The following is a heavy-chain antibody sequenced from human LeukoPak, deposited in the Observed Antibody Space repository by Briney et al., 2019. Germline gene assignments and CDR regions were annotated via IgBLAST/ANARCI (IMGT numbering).Heavy chain of an antibody. D-gene: IGHD4/OR15-4a*01. CDR2: ISTDSKYI. J-gene: IGHJ4*02. Sequence: GGSLRLSCAASGFTFSSYNMNWVRQAPGGGPEWLSFISTDSKYIYYADSVKGRFAISRDNGKNSLFLQMNSLRVEDTAVYYCARGDYGGFDYWGQGTLVTVSS. CDR1: GFTFSSYN. V-gene: IGHV3-21*01. CDR3: ARGDYGGFDY.